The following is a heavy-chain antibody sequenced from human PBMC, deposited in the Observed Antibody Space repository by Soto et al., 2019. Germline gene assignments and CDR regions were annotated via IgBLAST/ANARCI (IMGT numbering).Heavy chain of an antibody. Sequence: PGGSLRLSCAASGFTFSNAWMSWVRQAPGKGLEWVGRIKSKTDGGTTDYAAPVKGRFTISRDDSKNTLYLQMNSLKTEDTAVYHCTTDLAYCGGDCYSSPYAFDIWGQGTMVTVSS. J-gene: IGHJ3*02. CDR2: IKSKTDGGTT. CDR1: GFTFSNAW. V-gene: IGHV3-15*01. D-gene: IGHD2-21*02. CDR3: TTDLAYCGGDCYSSPYAFDI.